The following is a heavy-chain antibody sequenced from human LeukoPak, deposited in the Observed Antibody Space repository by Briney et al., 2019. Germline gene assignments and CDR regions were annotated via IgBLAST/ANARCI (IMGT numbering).Heavy chain of an antibody. CDR3: ARSPSKSTFWGVIVPEFDY. Sequence: ASVKLSCKASGYTFTSCGISWVRHAPGQGLEGMGWIRAYSGNTNYAQKLQGRVTMTTDTSTSTAYMELRSLRSGDTGVYYCARSPSKSTFWGVIVPEFDYWGQGTLVTVSS. J-gene: IGHJ4*02. CDR1: GYTFTSCG. D-gene: IGHD3-16*02. V-gene: IGHV1-18*01. CDR2: IRAYSGNT.